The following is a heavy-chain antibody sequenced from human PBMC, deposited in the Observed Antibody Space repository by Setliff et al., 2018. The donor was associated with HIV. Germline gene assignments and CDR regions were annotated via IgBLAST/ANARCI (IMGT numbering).Heavy chain of an antibody. CDR1: GGSISSGGYY. D-gene: IGHD3-22*01. J-gene: IGHJ4*02. Sequence: SETLSLTCTVSGGSISSGGYYWSWIRQHPGKGLEWIGYIYYSGSTYYNPSLKSRVTISVDTSKDQFSLKLSSVTAADTAVFYCARGTLYYYDTGGYSYFDYWGQGTLVTVSS. CDR2: IYYSGST. V-gene: IGHV4-31*03. CDR3: ARGTLYYYDTGGYSYFDY.